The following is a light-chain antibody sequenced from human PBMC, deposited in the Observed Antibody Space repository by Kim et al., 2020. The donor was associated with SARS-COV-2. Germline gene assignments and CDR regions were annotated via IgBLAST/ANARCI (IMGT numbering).Light chain of an antibody. CDR2: GAS. Sequence: PGERATVSCRASQSVSNNYLAWYQQKPGQPPRLLIYGASSRATGIPDRFSGSGSETDFILTISRLDPEDFAVYYCQHYGTSPLTFGGGTKVNIK. V-gene: IGKV3-20*01. J-gene: IGKJ4*01. CDR1: QSVSNNY. CDR3: QHYGTSPLT.